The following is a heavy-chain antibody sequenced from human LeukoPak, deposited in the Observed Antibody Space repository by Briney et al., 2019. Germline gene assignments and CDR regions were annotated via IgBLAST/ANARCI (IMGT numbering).Heavy chain of an antibody. J-gene: IGHJ6*02. CDR2: ISYDGSNK. Sequence: GGSLRLSCAASGFTFSSYAMHWVRQAPGKGLEWVAVISYDGSNKYYADSVKGRFTISRDNSKNTLYLQMNSLRAEDTAVYYCARDLDCSGGSCYSDYYYGMDVWGQGTTVTVSS. D-gene: IGHD2-15*01. V-gene: IGHV3-30-3*01. CDR1: GFTFSSYA. CDR3: ARDLDCSGGSCYSDYYYGMDV.